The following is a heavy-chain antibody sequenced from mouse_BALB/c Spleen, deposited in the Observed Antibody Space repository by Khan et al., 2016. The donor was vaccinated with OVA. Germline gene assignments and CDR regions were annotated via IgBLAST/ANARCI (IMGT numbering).Heavy chain of an antibody. D-gene: IGHD2-2*01. J-gene: IGHJ4*01. CDR3: ERHEGYYGYWQGDY. CDR1: GFSFSRYS. CDR2: ISSGGTYT. V-gene: IGHV5-9-3*01. Sequence: EVELVESGGGLVKPGGSLKLSCAASGFSFSRYSMSWVRQTPEKRLVWVATISSGGTYTYYPDSMKGRFTISRDNANNTLFLQMSSLRSEDTAIYYCERHEGYYGYWQGDYRGQGTSVTVSS.